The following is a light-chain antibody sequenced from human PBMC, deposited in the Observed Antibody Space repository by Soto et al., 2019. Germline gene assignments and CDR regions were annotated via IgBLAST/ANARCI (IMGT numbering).Light chain of an antibody. CDR2: SDT. Sequence: QPVLTQPPSVSGAPGQRVTISCTGSSSNIGAGYDVHWYQQLPGTAPKLLIYSDTHRPSGVPDRFSGSKSGTSASLAITGLQAEDEADYYCQSYDSSLGGKVFGGGTKVTVL. CDR1: SSNIGAGYD. V-gene: IGLV1-40*01. J-gene: IGLJ2*01. CDR3: QSYDSSLGGKV.